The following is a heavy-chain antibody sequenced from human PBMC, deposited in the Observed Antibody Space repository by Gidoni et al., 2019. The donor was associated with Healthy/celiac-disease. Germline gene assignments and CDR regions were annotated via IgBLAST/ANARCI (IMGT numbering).Heavy chain of an antibody. CDR2: IYYSGST. J-gene: IGHJ3*02. V-gene: IGHV4-31*03. D-gene: IGHD3-22*01. Sequence: QVQLQESGPGLVKPSQTLSLTGTVSGASISRGGYYWSWIRQHPGKGLEWIGYIYYSGSTYYNPSLKSRVTISVDTSKNQFSLKLSSVTAADTAVYYCARDQLYYDSSGYYNNAFDIWGQGTMVTVSS. CDR3: ARDQLYYDSSGYYNNAFDI. CDR1: GASISRGGYY.